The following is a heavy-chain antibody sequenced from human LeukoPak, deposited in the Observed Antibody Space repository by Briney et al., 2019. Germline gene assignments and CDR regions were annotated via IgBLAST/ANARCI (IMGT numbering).Heavy chain of an antibody. CDR1: GYTFTSYY. CDR2: INPSGGST. V-gene: IGHV1-46*01. Sequence: ASAKVSCKASGYTFTSYYMHWVRQAPGQGLEWMGIINPSGGSTSYAQKFQGRVTMTRDTSTSTVYMELSSLRSEDTAVYYCARVGPVVVINNYFDYWGQGTLVTVSS. J-gene: IGHJ4*02. D-gene: IGHD3-22*01. CDR3: ARVGPVVVINNYFDY.